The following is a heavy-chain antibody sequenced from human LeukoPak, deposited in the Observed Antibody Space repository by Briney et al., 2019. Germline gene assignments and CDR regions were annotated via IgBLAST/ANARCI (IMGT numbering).Heavy chain of an antibody. D-gene: IGHD2-2*02. V-gene: IGHV1-3*01. Sequence: ASVKVSCKASGYTFTGYYMHWVRQAPGQRLEWMGWINAGNGNTKYSQKFQGRVTITRDTSASTAYMELSSLRSEDTAVYYCAKDIVVVPAAIFGGMDVWGQGTTVTVSS. J-gene: IGHJ6*02. CDR2: INAGNGNT. CDR3: AKDIVVVPAAIFGGMDV. CDR1: GYTFTGYY.